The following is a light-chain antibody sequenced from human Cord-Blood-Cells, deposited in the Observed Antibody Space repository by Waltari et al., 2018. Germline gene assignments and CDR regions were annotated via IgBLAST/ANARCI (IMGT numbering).Light chain of an antibody. V-gene: IGKV3-15*01. CDR3: QQYNNWPYT. Sequence: EIVMTQSPATLSVSPGERATLSCGASQSVSSNLAWYQQRPGQDPRLLIYCASTRATGIPARFSGSGSGTEFTLTISSLQSEDFAVYYCQQYNNWPYTFGQGTKLEIK. J-gene: IGKJ2*01. CDR1: QSVSSN. CDR2: CAS.